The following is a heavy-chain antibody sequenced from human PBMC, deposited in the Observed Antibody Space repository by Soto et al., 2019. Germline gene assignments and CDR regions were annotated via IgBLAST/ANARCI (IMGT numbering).Heavy chain of an antibody. CDR1: GGSISSGGYY. V-gene: IGHV4-31*03. CDR2: IYYSGST. J-gene: IGHJ4*02. CDR3: ARLLEMATIYFDY. Sequence: PSETLSLTCTVSGGSISSGGYYWSWIRQHPGKGLEWIGYIYYSGSTYYNPSLKSRVTISVDTSKNQFSLKLSSVTAADTAVYYCARLLEMATIYFDYWGQGTLVTVSS. D-gene: IGHD5-12*01.